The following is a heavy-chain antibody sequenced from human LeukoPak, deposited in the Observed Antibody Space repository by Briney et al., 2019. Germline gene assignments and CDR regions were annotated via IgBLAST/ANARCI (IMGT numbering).Heavy chain of an antibody. CDR2: IYTSGST. D-gene: IGHD3-10*01. CDR3: ARDYYGEPYYFDY. V-gene: IGHV4-4*07. CDR1: GGSISSYY. J-gene: IGHJ4*02. Sequence: SETLSLTCTVSGGSISSYYWSWIRQPAXXXXXWIGRIYTSGSTNYNPSLKSRVTMSVDTSKNQFSLKLSSVTAADTAVYYCARDYYGEPYYFDYWGQGTLVTVSS.